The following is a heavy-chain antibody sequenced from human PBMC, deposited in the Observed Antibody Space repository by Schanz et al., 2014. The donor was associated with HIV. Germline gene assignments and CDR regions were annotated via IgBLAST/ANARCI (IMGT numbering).Heavy chain of an antibody. Sequence: QVQLVQSEAEVKKPGASVKVSCKTSGYTFTGYYMHWVRQAPGQGLECMGWINPNNGVTNYAEEFQDRVTMTRDTSISTAYLELSRLTLDDTAVYYCARDQNVISMVRGVMGGVDYWGQGTLVTVSS. J-gene: IGHJ4*02. V-gene: IGHV1-2*02. CDR3: ARDQNVISMVRGVMGGVDY. CDR2: INPNNGVT. D-gene: IGHD3-10*01. CDR1: GYTFTGYY.